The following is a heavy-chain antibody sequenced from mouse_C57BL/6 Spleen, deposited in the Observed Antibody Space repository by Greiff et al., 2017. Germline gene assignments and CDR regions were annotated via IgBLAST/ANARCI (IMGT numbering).Heavy chain of an antibody. D-gene: IGHD4-1*01. V-gene: IGHV1-75*01. CDR1: GYTFTDYY. Sequence: VQRVESGPELVKPGASVKISCKASGYTFTDYYINWVKQRPGQGLEWIGWIFPGSGSTYYNEKFKGKATLTVDKSSSTAYMLLSSLTSEDSAVYFCAISGGLTGTGWYFDVWGTGTTVTVSS. J-gene: IGHJ1*03. CDR3: AISGGLTGTGWYFDV. CDR2: IFPGSGST.